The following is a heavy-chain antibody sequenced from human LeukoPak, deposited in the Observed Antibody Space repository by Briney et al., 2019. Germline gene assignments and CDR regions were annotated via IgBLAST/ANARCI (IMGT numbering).Heavy chain of an antibody. J-gene: IGHJ4*02. Sequence: GGSLRLSCAASGFTFSSYAMSWVRQAPGKGLEWASAISGSGGSTYYADSVKGRFTISRDNSKNTLYLQMNSLRAEDTAVYYCAKGRVVVVAATPGYWGQGTLVTVSS. D-gene: IGHD2-15*01. CDR1: GFTFSSYA. CDR2: ISGSGGST. CDR3: AKGRVVVVAATPGY. V-gene: IGHV3-23*01.